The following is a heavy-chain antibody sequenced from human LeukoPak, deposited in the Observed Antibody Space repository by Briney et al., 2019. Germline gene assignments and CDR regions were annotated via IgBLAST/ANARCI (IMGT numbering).Heavy chain of an antibody. D-gene: IGHD1-1*01. V-gene: IGHV1-69*05. CDR3: AGRPKDSGTSGFAP. J-gene: IGHJ5*02. Sequence: SVKVSCKASGGTFSSYAISWVRQAPGQGLEWMGGIIPIFGTANYAQKFQGRVTITTDESTSTAYMELSSLRSEDTAVYYCAGRPKDSGTSGFAPWAKETLVTVS. CDR2: IIPIFGTA. CDR1: GGTFSSYA.